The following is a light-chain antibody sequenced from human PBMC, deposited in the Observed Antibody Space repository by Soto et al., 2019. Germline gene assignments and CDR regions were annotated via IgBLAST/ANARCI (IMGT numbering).Light chain of an antibody. V-gene: IGLV2-23*01. CDR1: SSDGGSYNL. Sequence: QSALTQPASVSGSPGQSITISCTGTSSDGGSYNLVSWYQQHPGKAPKLMIYEGSKRPSGISNRFSGSKSGNTVSLTISGLQAEDEAEYYCCSYADSSRIYVFGSGTKLTVL. J-gene: IGLJ1*01. CDR3: CSYADSSRIYV. CDR2: EGS.